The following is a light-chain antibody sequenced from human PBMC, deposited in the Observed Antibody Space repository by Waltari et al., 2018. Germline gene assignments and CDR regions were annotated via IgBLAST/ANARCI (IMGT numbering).Light chain of an antibody. V-gene: IGLV2-14*01. CDR1: SSDVGGYNF. J-gene: IGLJ2*01. Sequence: GQSITISCTGTSSDVGGYNFVSWYQQHPGKVPKLIIYEVNNRPSGVSNRFSGSKSGNTASLTISGLQAEDEADYYCSSYTRHETGIFGGGTKLTVL. CDR2: EVN. CDR3: SSYTRHETGI.